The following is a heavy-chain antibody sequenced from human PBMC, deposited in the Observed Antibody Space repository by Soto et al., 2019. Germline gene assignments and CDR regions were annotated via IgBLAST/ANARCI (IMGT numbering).Heavy chain of an antibody. J-gene: IGHJ6*02. V-gene: IGHV3-23*01. D-gene: IGHD2-2*01. CDR2: VGGGGGSP. Sequence: PGGSLRLSCAASGFTFSDHVMRWVRQAPGTLAWVAAVGGGGGSPYYAYSVEARFTVSRDNSRNTGYLQMNGLRAEDTGVYCGENMSSSSHGRNYGMDVWGQGSTVTVSS. CDR1: GFTFSDHV. CDR3: ENMSSSSHGRNYGMDV.